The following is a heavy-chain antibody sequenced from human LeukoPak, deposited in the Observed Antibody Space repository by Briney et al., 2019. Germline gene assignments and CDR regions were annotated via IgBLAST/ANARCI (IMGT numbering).Heavy chain of an antibody. V-gene: IGHV4-61*05. Sequence: PSETLSLTCTVSGGSINSRGYLWGWIRQTPGKGLEWIGYISYSGTTNYNPSLKSRVTISVDTSKNQFSLRLSSVTAADTAVYFCARHPLIYYGMDVWGQGTTVTVSS. CDR2: ISYSGTT. J-gene: IGHJ6*02. CDR3: ARHPLIYYGMDV. D-gene: IGHD3/OR15-3a*01. CDR1: GGSINSRGYL.